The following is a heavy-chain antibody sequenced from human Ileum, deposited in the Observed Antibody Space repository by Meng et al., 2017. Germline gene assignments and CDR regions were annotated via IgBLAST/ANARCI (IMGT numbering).Heavy chain of an antibody. V-gene: IGHV3-33*01. CDR2: IWFDGSNK. J-gene: IGHJ4*02. D-gene: IGHD6-19*01. CDR1: GFTFSSYG. Sequence: GESLKISCAASGFTFSSYGMHWVRQAPGKGLEWVAVIWFDGSNKYYADSVKGRVTIFRDNSKNTLYLQMNSVRAEDTAVYYCARPRGSSGWYLSYWARGPLVTVSS. CDR3: ARPRGSSGWYLSY.